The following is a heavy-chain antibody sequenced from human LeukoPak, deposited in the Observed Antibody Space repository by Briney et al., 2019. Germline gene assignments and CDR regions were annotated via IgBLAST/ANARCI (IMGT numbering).Heavy chain of an antibody. J-gene: IGHJ6*02. D-gene: IGHD3-16*01. CDR3: ARDLTPTYYDYVWGSESMDV. V-gene: IGHV3-30-3*01. Sequence: ALRLSCAASGFTLSSYAMHWVRQAPGKGLEWVAVISYDGSNKYYADSVKGRFTISRDNSKNTLYLQMNSLRAEDTAVYYCARDLTPTYYDYVWGSESMDVWGQGTTVTVSS. CDR1: GFTLSSYA. CDR2: ISYDGSNK.